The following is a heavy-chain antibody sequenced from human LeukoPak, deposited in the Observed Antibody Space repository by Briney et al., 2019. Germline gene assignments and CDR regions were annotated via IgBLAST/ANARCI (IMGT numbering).Heavy chain of an antibody. CDR1: GFTVSSNE. CDR3: AKDFGLAAAGTDY. J-gene: IGHJ4*02. Sequence: GGSLRLSCAASGFTVSSNEMSWVRQAPGKGLEWVSSISGGSTYYADSRKGRFTISRDNSKNTLYLQMNSLRAEDTAVYYCAKDFGLAAAGTDYWGQGTLVTVSS. D-gene: IGHD6-13*01. V-gene: IGHV3-38-3*01. CDR2: ISGGST.